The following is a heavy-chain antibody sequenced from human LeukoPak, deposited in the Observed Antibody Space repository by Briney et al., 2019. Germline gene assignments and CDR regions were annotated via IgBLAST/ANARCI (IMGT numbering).Heavy chain of an antibody. CDR3: ARGAGNLDY. Sequence: PGGSLRLSCAVSGFTFSYYGMNWVRQAPGKGLEWVSYISSNSRTVEYADSVKGRFTISRDNAKNSLYLQMNTLRAEDTAVYYCARGAGNLDYWGQGTLVTVSS. CDR2: ISSNSRTV. D-gene: IGHD6-19*01. J-gene: IGHJ4*02. V-gene: IGHV3-48*01. CDR1: GFTFSYYG.